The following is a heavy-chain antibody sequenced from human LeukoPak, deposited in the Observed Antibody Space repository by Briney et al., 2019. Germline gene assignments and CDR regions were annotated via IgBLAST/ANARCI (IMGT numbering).Heavy chain of an antibody. CDR3: ARDFWSGYDY. CDR1: GFTFSSYS. D-gene: IGHD3-3*01. J-gene: IGHJ4*02. V-gene: IGHV3-48*01. Sequence: GGSLRLSCAASGFTFSSYSMNWVRQAAGKGLEWVSYISSSSTTIRHADSVKGRFTISRDKAKNSLYLQMNSLKAEDTAVYYCARDFWSGYDYWGQGTLVTVSS. CDR2: ISSSSTTI.